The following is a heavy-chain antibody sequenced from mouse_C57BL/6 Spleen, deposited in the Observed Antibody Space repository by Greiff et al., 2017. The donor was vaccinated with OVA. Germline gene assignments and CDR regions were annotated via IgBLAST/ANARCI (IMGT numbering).Heavy chain of an antibody. Sequence: QVQLQQPGAELVMPGASVKLSCKASGYTFTSYWMHWVKQRPGQGFEWIGEIDPSDSYTNYNQKFKGKSTLTVDKSSSTAYMQLSSLTSEDSAVYYCARGNLLNFDYWGQGTTLTVSS. D-gene: IGHD2-1*01. CDR3: ARGNLLNFDY. CDR2: IDPSDSYT. V-gene: IGHV1-69*01. CDR1: GYTFTSYW. J-gene: IGHJ2*01.